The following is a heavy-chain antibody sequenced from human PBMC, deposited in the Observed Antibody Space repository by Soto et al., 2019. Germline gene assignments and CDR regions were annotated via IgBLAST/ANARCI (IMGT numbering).Heavy chain of an antibody. CDR1: GFTFSDYY. Sequence: PGGSLRLSCAASGFTFSDYYMSWIRQAPCKGLEWVSYISSSGSTIYYSDSVKGRFTISRDNAKNSLYLQMNSLRAEDTAVYYCARDNYYYYRMDVWGQATTVTVSS. CDR2: ISSSGSTI. J-gene: IGHJ6*02. V-gene: IGHV3-11*01. CDR3: ARDNYYYYRMDV.